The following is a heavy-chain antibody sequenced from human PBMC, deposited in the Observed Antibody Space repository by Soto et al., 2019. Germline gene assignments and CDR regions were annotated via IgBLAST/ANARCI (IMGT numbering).Heavy chain of an antibody. CDR2: INPNSGGA. V-gene: IGHV1-2*02. J-gene: IGHJ5*02. CDR3: AREGYCSSTSCYQDWFDP. CDR1: GYTFTGYY. Sequence: ASVKVSCKASGYTFTGYYMHWVRQAPGQGLEWMGWINPNSGGANYEQKFQGRGTMSRDTSTSTAYMELSRLTSDDTTVYFCAREGYCSSTSCYQDWFDPWGQGTLVTVSS. D-gene: IGHD2-2*01.